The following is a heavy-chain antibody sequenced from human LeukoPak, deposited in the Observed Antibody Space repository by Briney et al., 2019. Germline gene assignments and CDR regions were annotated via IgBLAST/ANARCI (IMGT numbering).Heavy chain of an antibody. Sequence: ASVKVSCKASGYTFTSYGISWVRQAPGQGLEWMGWISAYNGNTNYAQKLQGRVTMTTDTYTSTAYLELRSLRSDDTAVYCCARDGAGYCSSTSCYAGGGNWFDPWGQGTLVTVSS. CDR2: ISAYNGNT. J-gene: IGHJ5*02. CDR1: GYTFTSYG. V-gene: IGHV1-18*04. CDR3: ARDGAGYCSSTSCYAGGGNWFDP. D-gene: IGHD2-2*01.